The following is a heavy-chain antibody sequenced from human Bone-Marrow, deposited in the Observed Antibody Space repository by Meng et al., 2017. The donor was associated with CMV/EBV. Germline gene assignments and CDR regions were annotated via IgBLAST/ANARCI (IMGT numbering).Heavy chain of an antibody. J-gene: IGHJ4*02. CDR2: IRYDGGNK. V-gene: IGHV3-30*02. D-gene: IGHD2-2*01. CDR1: GFTFSSYG. CDR3: AKEYIVVLPAARIFDY. Sequence: GGSLRLSCAASGFTFSSYGMHWVRQSPGKGLEWVAFIRYDGGNKYYADSVKGRFTISRDNSKNTLYLQMNSLRAEDTAVYYCAKEYIVVLPAARIFDYWGQGKLVTVSS.